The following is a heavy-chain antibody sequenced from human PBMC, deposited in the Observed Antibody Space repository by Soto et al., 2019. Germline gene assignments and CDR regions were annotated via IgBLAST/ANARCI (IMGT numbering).Heavy chain of an antibody. CDR2: ITSTGGST. Sequence: GGSLRLSCAASGFTFSSNAMSWVRQTPGKGLERVSAITSTGGSTYYADSVKGRFTISRDNSKNTLFLQMNSLRAEDTAIYYCAKSVGSGWSKSDYWGQGTLVTVSS. CDR3: AKSVGSGWSKSDY. V-gene: IGHV3-23*01. CDR1: GFTFSSNA. J-gene: IGHJ4*02. D-gene: IGHD6-19*01.